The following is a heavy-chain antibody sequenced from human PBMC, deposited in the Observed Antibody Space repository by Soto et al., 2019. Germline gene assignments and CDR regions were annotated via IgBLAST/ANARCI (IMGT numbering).Heavy chain of an antibody. CDR2: ISGSGGST. Sequence: EVQLLESGGGLVQPGGSLRLSCAASGFTFSSYAMSWVRQAPGKGLEWVSAISGSGGSTYYADSVKGRFTISRDNSKNTLYLQMNRLRAEDTAVYYCAKAYDYDSSGEPNYYYGMDVWGQGTTVTVSS. D-gene: IGHD3-22*01. V-gene: IGHV3-23*01. J-gene: IGHJ6*02. CDR3: AKAYDYDSSGEPNYYYGMDV. CDR1: GFTFSSYA.